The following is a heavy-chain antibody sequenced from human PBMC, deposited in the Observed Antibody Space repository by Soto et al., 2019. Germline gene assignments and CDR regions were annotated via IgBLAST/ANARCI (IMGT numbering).Heavy chain of an antibody. CDR2: ISGSGGST. V-gene: IGHV3-23*01. Sequence: GESLKISCAASGFTFSSYAMSWVRQAPGKGLEWVSAISGSGGSTYYADSVKGRFTISRDNSKNTLYLQMNSLRAEDTAVYYCAKSNSGFNDYWGQGTLVTVSS. CDR1: GFTFSSYA. J-gene: IGHJ4*02. D-gene: IGHD6-25*01. CDR3: AKSNSGFNDY.